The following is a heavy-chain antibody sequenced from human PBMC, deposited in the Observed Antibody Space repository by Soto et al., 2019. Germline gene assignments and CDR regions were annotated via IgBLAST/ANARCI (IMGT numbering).Heavy chain of an antibody. J-gene: IGHJ4*02. Sequence: EVQLLESGGGLVQPGGSLRLSCAASGFTFSSYAMSWVRQAPGKGMEWVASLSGSGGSTHYADSVKGRCTISRDNSKNTLYLQMNSLRAEDAAVYYCAKDFVGSIADYFDYWGQGTLVTVSS. D-gene: IGHD2-15*01. V-gene: IGHV3-23*01. CDR2: LSGSGGST. CDR3: AKDFVGSIADYFDY. CDR1: GFTFSSYA.